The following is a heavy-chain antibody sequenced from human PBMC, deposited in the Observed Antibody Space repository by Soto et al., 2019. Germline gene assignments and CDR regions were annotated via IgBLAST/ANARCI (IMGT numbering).Heavy chain of an antibody. V-gene: IGHV3-30*18. CDR2: ISDDGSNK. Sequence: QEQLVESGGGVVQPGRSLRLSCVASGLTFSHFGMHWVRQAPGKGLEWVAVISDDGSNKYYADSVEGRFTISRDNSKNTLFLQVNSLRTEDTAVYYCAKSKLVGGYSFIFDFWGQGTLVNVSS. J-gene: IGHJ4*02. CDR1: GLTFSHFG. D-gene: IGHD5-12*01. CDR3: AKSKLVGGYSFIFDF.